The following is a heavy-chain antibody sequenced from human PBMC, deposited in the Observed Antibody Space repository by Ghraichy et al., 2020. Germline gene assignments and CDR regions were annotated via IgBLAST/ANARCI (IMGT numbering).Heavy chain of an antibody. CDR3: VRSDGWHLHY. D-gene: IGHD5-24*01. V-gene: IGHV3-7*03. Sequence: GGSLRLSCEASGFSFSGHWMSWVRQAPGRGLEWVAHIKQDGSEKYYVYSVEGRFTFSRDNAKNALFLQMNNLRVEDTAVYFCVRSDGWHLHYWGQGTLVTVSS. CDR1: GFSFSGHW. CDR2: IKQDGSEK. J-gene: IGHJ4*02.